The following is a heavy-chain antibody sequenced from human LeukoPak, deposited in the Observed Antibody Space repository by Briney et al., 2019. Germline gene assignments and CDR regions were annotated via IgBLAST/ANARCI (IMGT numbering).Heavy chain of an antibody. D-gene: IGHD6-6*01. CDR1: GFMLSSYG. Sequence: PGGSLRLSCAASGFMLSSYGMTWVRQAPGKGLEWVSAISGSGGSTFTISRDNFKNTLYLQMNSLRAEDTAVYYCAVSARVERVWHYFNYWGQGTLVTVSS. CDR3: AVSARVERVWHYFNY. CDR2: ISGSGGST. J-gene: IGHJ4*02. V-gene: IGHV3-23*01.